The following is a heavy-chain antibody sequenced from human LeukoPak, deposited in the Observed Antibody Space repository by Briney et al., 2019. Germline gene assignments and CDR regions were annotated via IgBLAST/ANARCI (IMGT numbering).Heavy chain of an antibody. CDR2: ISSSGSTI. J-gene: IGHJ4*02. Sequence: PGGSLRLSCAASGFTFRSCEMNWVRQAPGKGLEWVSYISSSGSTIYYADSVKGRFTISRDSAKNSLYLQMNSLRAEDTAVYYCARPLWFGDTGDYWGQGTLVTVSS. CDR3: ARPLWFGDTGDY. CDR1: GFTFRSCE. D-gene: IGHD3-10*01. V-gene: IGHV3-48*03.